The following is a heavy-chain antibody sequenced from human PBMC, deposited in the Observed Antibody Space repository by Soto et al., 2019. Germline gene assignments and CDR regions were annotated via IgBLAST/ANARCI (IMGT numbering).Heavy chain of an antibody. D-gene: IGHD2-2*01. Sequence: QVQLQESGPGLVKPSQTLSLTCTVSGGSISSGGYYWSWIRQHPGKGLEWIGYIYYSGSTYYNPSLKSRVTISVDTSKNQFSLKLSSVTAADTAVYYCARDFSSTSYYPPGHYMNVWGKGTTVTVSS. V-gene: IGHV4-31*03. J-gene: IGHJ6*03. CDR1: GGSISSGGYY. CDR2: IYYSGST. CDR3: ARDFSSTSYYPPGHYMNV.